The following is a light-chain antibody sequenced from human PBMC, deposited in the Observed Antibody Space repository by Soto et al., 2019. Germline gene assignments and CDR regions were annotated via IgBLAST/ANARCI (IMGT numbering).Light chain of an antibody. V-gene: IGKV1-12*01. J-gene: IGKJ5*01. Sequence: DIQMTQSPSSVSASVGDRVTITCRASQSISSWLAWYQQKPGTVPKLLIYAASSLQSGVPSRFSGSGAGTECRRTITILQPEDFGTYYCQQGDSFPITFGQGTRLEIK. CDR3: QQGDSFPIT. CDR1: QSISSW. CDR2: AAS.